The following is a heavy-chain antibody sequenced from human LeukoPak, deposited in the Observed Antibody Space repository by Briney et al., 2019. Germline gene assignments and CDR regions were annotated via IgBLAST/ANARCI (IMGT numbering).Heavy chain of an antibody. Sequence: SQTLSLTCTVSGGSISSGSYYWSWIRQPAGKGLEWIGRIYPSGSINYNPSLKSRLTMSIDTSKNQFFLNLSSVTAADTAVYYCARGVVPAAMNAFDMWGQGTMVTVSS. CDR3: ARGVVPAAMNAFDM. D-gene: IGHD2-2*01. J-gene: IGHJ3*02. V-gene: IGHV4-61*02. CDR2: IYPSGSI. CDR1: GGSISSGSYY.